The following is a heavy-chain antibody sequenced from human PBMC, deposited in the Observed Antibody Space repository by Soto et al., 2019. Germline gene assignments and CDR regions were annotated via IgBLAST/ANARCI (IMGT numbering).Heavy chain of an antibody. Sequence: QVQLVESGGGVVQPGRSLRLSCAASGSTFSSYGMHWVRQAPGKGLEWVAVISYDGSNKYYADSVKGRFTISRDNSKNPLYLQMNSLRAEDTAVYYCVEEAAAIHYGMDVWGQGTTVTVSS. CDR1: GSTFSSYG. J-gene: IGHJ6*02. CDR3: VEEAAAIHYGMDV. V-gene: IGHV3-30*03. D-gene: IGHD2-2*01. CDR2: ISYDGSNK.